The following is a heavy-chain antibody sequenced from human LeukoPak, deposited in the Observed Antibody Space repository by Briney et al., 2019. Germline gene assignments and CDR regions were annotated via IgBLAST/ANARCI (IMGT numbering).Heavy chain of an antibody. CDR1: GGSISSYY. J-gene: IGHJ4*02. CDR3: ARFTGYYYDSSGYSKLYYFDY. V-gene: IGHV4-59*08. D-gene: IGHD3-22*01. Sequence: SETLSLTCTVSGGSISSYYWSWIRQPPGKGLEWIGYIYYSGSINYNPSLKSRVTISVDTSKNQFSLKLSSVTAADTAVYYCARFTGYYYDSSGYSKLYYFDYWGQGTLVTVSS. CDR2: IYYSGSI.